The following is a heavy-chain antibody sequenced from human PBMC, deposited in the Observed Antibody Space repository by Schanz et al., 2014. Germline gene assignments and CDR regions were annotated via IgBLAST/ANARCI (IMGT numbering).Heavy chain of an antibody. CDR3: TKFETRTGTNY. J-gene: IGHJ4*02. CDR2: IRYDGSKT. Sequence: QVQLVESGGGVVQPGGSLRLSCVASGFTFSHYGIHWVRQAPGKGLEWVAFIRYDGSKTFYSDSVKGRFTISRDTSKNTLYLQMNSMRAEDTAVYYCTKFETRTGTNYWGQGTLVTVSS. CDR1: GFTFSHYG. D-gene: IGHD1-1*01. V-gene: IGHV3-30*02.